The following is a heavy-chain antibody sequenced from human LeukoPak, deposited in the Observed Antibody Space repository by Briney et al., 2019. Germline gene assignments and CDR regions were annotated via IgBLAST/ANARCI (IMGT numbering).Heavy chain of an antibody. D-gene: IGHD3-22*01. CDR2: IWYDGRNK. J-gene: IGHJ5*02. V-gene: IGHV3-33*01. CDR1: GFTFRNYG. CDR3: ATVRSSSDYYYVDH. Sequence: GGSLRLSCAASGFTFRNYGMYWVRQAPGKGLERVAVIWYDGRNKLYADSVKGRFTISRDNSKNILYLQMNSLRTEDTAVYYCATVRSSSDYYYVDHWGQGTLVTVSS.